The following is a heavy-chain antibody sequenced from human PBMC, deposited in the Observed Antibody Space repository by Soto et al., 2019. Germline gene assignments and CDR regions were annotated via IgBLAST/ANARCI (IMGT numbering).Heavy chain of an antibody. CDR2: ISWNSGTI. Sequence: EVHLVESGGGLVQPGRSLRLSCAASGFPFDDFAMHWVRQAPGKGLEWVSTISWNSGTIGYADSVKGRFTISRDNSKNSLYLQMNSLRADDTALYYCAKGVERDDMDVWGKGTTVTVSS. CDR1: GFPFDDFA. V-gene: IGHV3-9*01. J-gene: IGHJ6*03. CDR3: AKGVERDDMDV. D-gene: IGHD1-1*01.